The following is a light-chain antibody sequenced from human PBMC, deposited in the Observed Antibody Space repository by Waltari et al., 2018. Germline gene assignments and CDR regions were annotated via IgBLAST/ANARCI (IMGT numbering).Light chain of an antibody. CDR2: DFS. Sequence: SALPQPRSVSGSPGQSVTLSCTGPSSDVGGYTYVPWYQQHPAKAPNLMIYDFSKRPSGVPDRFSGSKSGNTASLTISGLQAEDEADYYCCSYAGSPWVFGGGTKLTVL. V-gene: IGLV2-11*01. CDR1: SSDVGGYTY. CDR3: CSYAGSPWV. J-gene: IGLJ3*02.